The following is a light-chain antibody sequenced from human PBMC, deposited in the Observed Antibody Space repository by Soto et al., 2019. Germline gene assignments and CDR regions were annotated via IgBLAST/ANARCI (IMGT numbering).Light chain of an antibody. J-gene: IGKJ1*01. CDR2: GAS. CDR3: QQYNSYWT. V-gene: IGKV3-20*01. CDR1: QSVSSSY. Sequence: EIVLTQSPGTLSLSPGERATLSCRASQSVSSSYLAWYQQTPGQAPRLLIYGASTRATGVPDRFSGSGSGTEFPLTISSLQPDDFATYYCQQYNSYWTFGQGTKV.